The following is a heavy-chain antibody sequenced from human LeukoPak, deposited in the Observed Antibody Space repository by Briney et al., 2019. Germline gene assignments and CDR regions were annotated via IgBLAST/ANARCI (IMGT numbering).Heavy chain of an antibody. CDR2: INPNSGGT. CDR3: ARDGYYYDSSGYYPLLDY. D-gene: IGHD3-22*01. V-gene: IGHV1-2*02. Sequence: ASVKVSCKASGYTFTGYYMHWVRQAPGQGLEWTGWINPNSGGTNYAQKFQGRVTMTRDTSISTAYMELSRLRSDDTAVYYCARDGYYYDSSGYYPLLDYWGQGTLVTVSS. CDR1: GYTFTGYY. J-gene: IGHJ4*02.